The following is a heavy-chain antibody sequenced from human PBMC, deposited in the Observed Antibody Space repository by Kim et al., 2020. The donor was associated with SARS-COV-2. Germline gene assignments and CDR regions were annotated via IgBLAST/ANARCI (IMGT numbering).Heavy chain of an antibody. CDR3: AATDASCSGGSCYSRKYFQH. CDR1: GYTLTELS. V-gene: IGHV1-24*01. CDR2: FDPEDGET. D-gene: IGHD2-15*01. Sequence: ASVKVSCKVSGYTLTELSMHWVRQAPGKGLEWMGGFDPEDGETIYAQKFQGRVTMIEDTSTDTAYMELSSLRSEDTAVYYCAATDASCSGGSCYSRKYFQHWGRGTLVNVSS. J-gene: IGHJ1*01.